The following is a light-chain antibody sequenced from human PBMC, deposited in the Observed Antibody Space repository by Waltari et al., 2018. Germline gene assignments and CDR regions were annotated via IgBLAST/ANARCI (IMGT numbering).Light chain of an antibody. CDR1: TGAVTSDYY. Sequence: QTVVTQEPSLTVSPGGTVTLTCASSTGAVTSDYYSNWFQQKPGQAPRALIYSTANRPSWTPARFPCSRLGGKAALTLSGVQPEDEAHYYCLFDYGGAWVFGGGTKLTVL. V-gene: IGLV7-43*01. CDR2: STA. CDR3: LFDYGGAWV. J-gene: IGLJ3*02.